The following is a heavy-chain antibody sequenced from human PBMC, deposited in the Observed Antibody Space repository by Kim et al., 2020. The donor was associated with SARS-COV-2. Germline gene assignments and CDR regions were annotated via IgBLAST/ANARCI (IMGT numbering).Heavy chain of an antibody. Sequence: GGSLRLSCAASGFTFSSYGMHWVRQAPGKGLEWVAVIWYDGSNKYYADSVKGRFTISRDNSKNTLYLQMNSLRAEDTAVYYCAKALYCSSTSCYSYYYYYGMDVWGQGTTVTVSS. J-gene: IGHJ6*02. D-gene: IGHD2-2*01. CDR1: GFTFSSYG. CDR2: IWYDGSNK. V-gene: IGHV3-33*06. CDR3: AKALYCSSTSCYSYYYYYGMDV.